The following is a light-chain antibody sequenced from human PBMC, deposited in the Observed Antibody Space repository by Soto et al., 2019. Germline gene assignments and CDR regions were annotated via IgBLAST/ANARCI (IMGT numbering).Light chain of an antibody. J-gene: IGKJ3*01. CDR3: QHYETYSGT. Sequence: DIQLTQSPSSLSASVGDRVTITCRASQIISTWLAWYQQKSGEAPKLLIYTASNLVSGVPPRFSGSRSRTEFTLTITGLQPDYFSISYYQHYETYSGTFGPGTKV. CDR1: QIISTW. CDR2: TAS. V-gene: IGKV1-5*03.